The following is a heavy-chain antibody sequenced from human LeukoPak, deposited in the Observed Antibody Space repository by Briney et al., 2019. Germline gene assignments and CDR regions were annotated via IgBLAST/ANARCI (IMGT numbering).Heavy chain of an antibody. V-gene: IGHV3-30*18. CDR3: AKDRTAGYDGLVDY. D-gene: IGHD5-12*01. J-gene: IGHJ4*02. CDR2: ISYDGSNK. CDR1: GSTFSSYG. Sequence: GRSLRLSCAASGSTFSSYGMHWVRQAPGKGLEWVAVISYDGSNKYYTDSVKGRFTISRDNSKNTLYLQMNSLRAEDTAVYYCAKDRTAGYDGLVDYWGQGTLVTVSS.